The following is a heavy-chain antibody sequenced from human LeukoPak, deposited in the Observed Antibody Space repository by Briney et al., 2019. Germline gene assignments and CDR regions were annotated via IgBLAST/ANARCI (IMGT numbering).Heavy chain of an antibody. Sequence: ASVRVSCKASGYTFTNNYMHWVRQATGQGLEWMGWMNPNSGNTGYAQKFQGRVTITRNTSISTAYMELSSLRSEDTAVYYCARLPRTGSRLFDYWGQGTLVTVSS. J-gene: IGHJ4*02. CDR3: ARLPRTGSRLFDY. CDR2: MNPNSGNT. V-gene: IGHV1-8*03. D-gene: IGHD1-1*01. CDR1: GYTFTNNY.